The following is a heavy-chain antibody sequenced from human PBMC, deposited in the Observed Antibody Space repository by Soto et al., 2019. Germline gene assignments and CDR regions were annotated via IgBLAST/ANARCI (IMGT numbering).Heavy chain of an antibody. CDR2: IYYSGST. D-gene: IGHD2-15*01. V-gene: IGHV4-59*01. Sequence: QVQLQESGPGLVKPSETLSLTCTVSGGSISSYYWSWIRQPPGKGLEWIGYIYYSGSTNYNPSLKSRVTISVDTSKNQFSLKLSSVTAADTAVYYCARENRYCSGGSCPNWFDPWGQGTLVTVSS. CDR1: GGSISSYY. J-gene: IGHJ5*02. CDR3: ARENRYCSGGSCPNWFDP.